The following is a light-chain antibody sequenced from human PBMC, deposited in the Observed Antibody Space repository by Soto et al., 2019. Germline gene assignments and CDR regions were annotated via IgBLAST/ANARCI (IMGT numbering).Light chain of an antibody. Sequence: MALTHSPSTLSFSPGERATLSCRASQSVSSSYLAWYQQKPGQAPRLLIYGASSRATGIPDRFRGSGSGTDFTLTISKLETENFAVYYRQQSGSSPLTFGGGTKVDSK. CDR3: QQSGSSPLT. V-gene: IGKV3-20*01. CDR2: GAS. CDR1: QSVSSSY. J-gene: IGKJ4*02.